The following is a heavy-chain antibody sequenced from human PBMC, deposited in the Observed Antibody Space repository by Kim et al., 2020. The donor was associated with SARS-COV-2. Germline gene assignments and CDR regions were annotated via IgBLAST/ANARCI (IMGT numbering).Heavy chain of an antibody. D-gene: IGHD3-16*02. Sequence: SGPTLVNPPQTLTLTCTFSGFSLRTSGMCVSWIRQPPGKALEWLALIDWDDDKYYSTSLKTRLTISKDTSKNQVVLTMTNMDPVDTATYYCARILYDYVWGSYRDFDYWGQGTLVTVSS. V-gene: IGHV2-70*01. CDR2: IDWDDDK. J-gene: IGHJ4*02. CDR1: GFSLRTSGMC. CDR3: ARILYDYVWGSYRDFDY.